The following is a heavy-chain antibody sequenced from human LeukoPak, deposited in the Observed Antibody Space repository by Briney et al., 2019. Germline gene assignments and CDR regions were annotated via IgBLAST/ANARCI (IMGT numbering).Heavy chain of an antibody. D-gene: IGHD2-2*01. Sequence: SETLSLACAVSGGSISSGGYSWSWIRQPPGEGPEWIGYIYHSGSTYYNPSLKSRVTISVDRPKNQFSLKLSSVTAADTAVYYCARASNTSPNYYYYGMDVWGQGTTVTVSS. CDR3: ARASNTSPNYYYYGMDV. V-gene: IGHV4-30-2*01. CDR1: GGSISSGGYS. CDR2: IYHSGST. J-gene: IGHJ6*02.